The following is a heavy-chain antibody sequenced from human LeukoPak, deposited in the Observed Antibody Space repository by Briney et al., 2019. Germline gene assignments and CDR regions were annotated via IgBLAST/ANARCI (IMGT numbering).Heavy chain of an antibody. J-gene: IGHJ5*02. CDR1: GGSISSGDYY. Sequence: SQTLSLTCTASGGSISSGDYYLSWIRQPPGKGLEWIAYMYYSGSTYYNPSLKSRVTMSADTSKNQLSLKLSSVTAADTAVYYCARPYYYDSRIDPWGQGILVTVSS. V-gene: IGHV4-30-4*01. CDR3: ARPYYYDSRIDP. D-gene: IGHD3-22*01. CDR2: MYYSGST.